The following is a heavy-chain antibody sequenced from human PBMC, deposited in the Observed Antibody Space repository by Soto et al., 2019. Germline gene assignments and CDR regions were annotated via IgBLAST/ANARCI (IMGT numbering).Heavy chain of an antibody. J-gene: IGHJ6*02. CDR2: IKQDGSDK. CDR3: ARQSSAYYYYGVDV. Sequence: EMQLVESGGGSVQPGGSLRLSCAASGFTFSSFWMSWVRRAPGKGLEWVANIKQDGSDKYYVDSVKGRFTISRDNANNSLYLQMDSLRAGYTAVYYCARQSSAYYYYGVDVWGQGSTVTVSS. D-gene: IGHD2-2*01. V-gene: IGHV3-7*05. CDR1: GFTFSSFW.